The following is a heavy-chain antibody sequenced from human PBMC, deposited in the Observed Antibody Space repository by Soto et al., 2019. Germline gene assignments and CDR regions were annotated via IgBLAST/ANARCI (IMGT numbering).Heavy chain of an antibody. V-gene: IGHV4-38-2*02. CDR2: IYRSGSS. J-gene: IGHJ4*02. CDR3: AREKVGTTFFDN. Sequence: KPSETLSLTCDVSGFSISSGYYWSWVRQPPGKGLEWIGSIYRSGSSYHNPSLESRLTVSIDLSKNQFSLKLASVTAADTAIYYCAREKVGTTFFDNWGQGTQVTVSS. CDR1: GFSISSGYY. D-gene: IGHD1-1*01.